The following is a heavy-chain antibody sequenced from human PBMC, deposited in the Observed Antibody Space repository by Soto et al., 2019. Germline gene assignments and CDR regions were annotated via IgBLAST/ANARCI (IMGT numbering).Heavy chain of an antibody. CDR3: ARFFGTAFDV. Sequence: QLQLQESGPGLVKPSETLSLTCSVSGGSISTDSYNWDWIRQSPGKGLEWIGTIYYDGTPSYNPSLKSQVTLSVDTSRNHFSLKVKSVTAADTAMYYCARFFGTAFDVWGQGTMVKVSS. D-gene: IGHD1-1*01. CDR1: GGSISTDSYN. CDR2: IYYDGTP. V-gene: IGHV4-39*02. J-gene: IGHJ3*01.